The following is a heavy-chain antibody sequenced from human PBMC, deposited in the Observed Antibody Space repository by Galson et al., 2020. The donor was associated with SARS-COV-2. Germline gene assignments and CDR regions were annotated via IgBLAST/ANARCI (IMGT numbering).Heavy chain of an antibody. CDR3: TATRAY. J-gene: IGHJ4*02. Sequence: GESLKISCAASGFTISSYCMHWVRQAPGKGLVWVSRINSDGNNTRYADSVKGRFTISRDNANNTLYLQMNSLRAEDTAVYYCTATRAYWGQGTLVSVAS. V-gene: IGHV3-74*01. CDR1: GFTISSYC. D-gene: IGHD1-26*01. CDR2: INSDGNNT.